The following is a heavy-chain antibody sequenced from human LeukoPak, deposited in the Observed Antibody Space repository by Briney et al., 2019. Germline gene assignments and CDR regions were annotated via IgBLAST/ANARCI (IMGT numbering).Heavy chain of an antibody. J-gene: IGHJ4*02. CDR1: GYTFTSYA. V-gene: IGHV7-4-1*02. CDR2: INTNTGNP. Sequence: ASVKVSCKASGYTFTSYAMNWVRQAPGQGLEWMGWINTNTGNPTYAQGFTGRFVFSLDTSVSTAYLQISSLKAEDTAVYYCARDGPDSTLTVYFDYWGQGTLVTVSS. CDR3: ARDGPDSTLTVYFDY. D-gene: IGHD4-17*01.